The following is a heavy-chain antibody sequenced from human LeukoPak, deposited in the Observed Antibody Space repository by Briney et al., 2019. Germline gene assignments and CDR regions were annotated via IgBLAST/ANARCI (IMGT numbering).Heavy chain of an antibody. V-gene: IGHV3-30*03. Sequence: GGSLRLSCAASGFTFSTFGMHWVRQAPGKGLEWVAVISGDGSSNYYADSVKGRFTISRDNSKNTLYLLMNSLRAEDTGVYYCARDGPIAVAAGYWGQGTLVTVSS. CDR1: GFTFSTFG. D-gene: IGHD6-19*01. CDR2: ISGDGSSN. CDR3: ARDGPIAVAAGY. J-gene: IGHJ4*02.